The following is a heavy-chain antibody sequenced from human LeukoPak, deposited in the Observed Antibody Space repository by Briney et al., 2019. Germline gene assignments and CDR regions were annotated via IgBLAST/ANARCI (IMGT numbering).Heavy chain of an antibody. CDR1: GGSIHSSCYY. D-gene: IGHD3-9*01. CDR2: LYYSGRT. J-gene: IGHJ4*02. Sequence: SEPLSLTCTVSGGSIHSSCYYWGWLRQPPGKGLVWFGRLYYSGRTYYNPSLKSRFPISVDTSKNQFSLKLSSVTAADTAVYYWARQTPPRKDYDIFTGYYGRFDYWGQGTLVTVSS. V-gene: IGHV4-39*01. CDR3: ARQTPPRKDYDIFTGYYGRFDY.